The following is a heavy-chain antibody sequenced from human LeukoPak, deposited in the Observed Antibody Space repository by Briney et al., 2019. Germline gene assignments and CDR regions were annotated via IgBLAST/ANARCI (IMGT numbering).Heavy chain of an antibody. J-gene: IGHJ4*01. D-gene: IGHD6-6*01. CDR3: ARSYTAALPGPLGY. CDR2: IYYSGRT. Sequence: SETLSLTCSVSGGSISSSSYYWGWIRQPPGKGLEWIGSIYYSGRTYYNPSLKSRVTISVDTSKNQFSLKVSSVTAADTVVYYCARSYTAALPGPLGYWGHGILVTVSS. V-gene: IGHV4-39*01. CDR1: GGSISSSSYY.